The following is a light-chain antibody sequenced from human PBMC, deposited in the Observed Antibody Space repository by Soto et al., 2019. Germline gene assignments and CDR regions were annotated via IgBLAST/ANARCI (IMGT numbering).Light chain of an antibody. J-gene: IGLJ3*02. Sequence: QPVLTQPPSVSGAPGQRVTISCTGSSSNIGAGYDVHWYQQLPGTAPKLLIYGNSNRPSGVPDRFSGSKSGTSASLAITGLQAEDEADYYCQSYDSSLSALFGGGTKLIVL. CDR1: SSNIGAGYD. CDR2: GNS. CDR3: QSYDSSLSAL. V-gene: IGLV1-40*01.